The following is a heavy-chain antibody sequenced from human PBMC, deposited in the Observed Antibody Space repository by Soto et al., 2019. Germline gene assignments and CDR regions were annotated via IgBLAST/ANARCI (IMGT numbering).Heavy chain of an antibody. CDR2: ISYDGSYK. Sequence: QVQLVESGGGVVQPGRSLRLSCAASGFTFSSYAMHWVRQAPGKGLEWVAVISYDGSYKYYADSVKGRFTISRDNSKNTLYLQMYSLRAEDTAVYYCARDYYYYYDSSGPFDYWGQGTLVTVSS. V-gene: IGHV3-30-3*01. CDR3: ARDYYYYYDSSGPFDY. D-gene: IGHD3-22*01. CDR1: GFTFSSYA. J-gene: IGHJ4*02.